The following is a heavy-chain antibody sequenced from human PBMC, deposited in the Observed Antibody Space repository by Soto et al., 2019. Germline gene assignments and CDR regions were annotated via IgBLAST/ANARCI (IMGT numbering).Heavy chain of an antibody. CDR3: ARDLIVFDTTGFHF. CDR2: IHHSGTT. CDR1: GDPIRSGDFY. V-gene: IGHV4-30-4*01. D-gene: IGHD3-9*01. J-gene: IGHJ4*01. Sequence: QVLLQESGPGLVKASQTLSLDCTVSGDPIRSGDFYWTWIRQTPERGLEWIGNIHHSGTTSYNPSLGSRLSISMDTSRNVFSLSLTSVTVADTAVYFCARDLIVFDTTGFHFWGRGSLVSV.